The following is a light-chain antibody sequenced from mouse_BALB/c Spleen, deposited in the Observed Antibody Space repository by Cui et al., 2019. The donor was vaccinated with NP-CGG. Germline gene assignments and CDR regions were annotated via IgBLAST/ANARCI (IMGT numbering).Light chain of an antibody. J-gene: IGLJ1*01. CDR3: ALWYSNHWV. V-gene: IGLV1*01. CDR1: TGAVTTSNY. CDR2: GTN. Sequence: QAVVTQESALTTSPGETVTLICRSSTGAVTTSNYANWVQEKPDHLFTGLIGGTNNRAPGVHARFSGSLIGDKAALTITGAQTEDEAIYFCALWYSNHWVFGGGTKLTV.